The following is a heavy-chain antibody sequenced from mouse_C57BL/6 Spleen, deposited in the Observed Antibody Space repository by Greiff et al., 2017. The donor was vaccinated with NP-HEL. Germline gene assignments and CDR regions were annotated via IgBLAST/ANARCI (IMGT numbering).Heavy chain of an antibody. Sequence: QVQLQQSGPELVKPGASVKISCKASGYAFSSSWMNWVKQRPGKGLEWIGRIYPGDGDTNYNGKFKGKATLTADKSSSTAYMQLSSLTSEDSAFYFCARSIYYEYGGFAYWGQGTLVTVSA. V-gene: IGHV1-82*01. CDR3: ARSIYYEYGGFAY. J-gene: IGHJ3*01. CDR2: IYPGDGDT. D-gene: IGHD2-4*01. CDR1: GYAFSSSW.